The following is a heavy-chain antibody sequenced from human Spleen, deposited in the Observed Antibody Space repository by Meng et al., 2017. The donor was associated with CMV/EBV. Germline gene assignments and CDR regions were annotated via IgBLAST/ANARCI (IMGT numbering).Heavy chain of an antibody. D-gene: IGHD3-22*01. CDR2: IRYDGSNK. V-gene: IGHV3-30*02. CDR1: GFTFSSYG. J-gene: IGHJ4*02. Sequence: GGSLRLSCAASGFTFSSYGMHWVRQAPGKGLEWVAFIRYDGSNKYYADSVKGRFTISRDNSKNTLYLQMNSLRAEDTAVYYCAKRMGTYYYDSTGLDSWGQGTLVTVSS. CDR3: AKRMGTYYYDSTGLDS.